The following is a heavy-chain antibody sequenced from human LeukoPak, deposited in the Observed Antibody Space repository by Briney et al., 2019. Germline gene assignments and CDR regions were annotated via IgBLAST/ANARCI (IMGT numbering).Heavy chain of an antibody. V-gene: IGHV3-11*06. CDR2: ISSSGSYT. CDR1: GFTFSDYY. J-gene: IGHJ4*02. Sequence: GGSLRLSCAASGFTFSDYYMSWIRQAPGKGLEWVSYISSSGSYTNYADSVKGRFTISRDNAKNSLYLQMDSLRAEDTAVYYCARDVSPNFWSGYYVDYWGQGTLVTVSS. CDR3: ARDVSPNFWSGYYVDY. D-gene: IGHD3-3*01.